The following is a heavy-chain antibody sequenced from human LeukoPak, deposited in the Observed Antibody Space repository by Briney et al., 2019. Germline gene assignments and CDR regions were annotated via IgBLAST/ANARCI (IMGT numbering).Heavy chain of an antibody. Sequence: GRSLRLSCAASGFTFSSYAMHWVRQAPGKGLEWVAVISYDGSNKYYADSVKGRFTISRDNSKNTLYLQMNSLRAEDTAVYYCARDRRAVAAYYFDYWGQGTLVTVSS. CDR2: ISYDGSNK. CDR1: GFTFSSYA. V-gene: IGHV3-30*04. CDR3: ARDRRAVAAYYFDY. D-gene: IGHD6-19*01. J-gene: IGHJ4*02.